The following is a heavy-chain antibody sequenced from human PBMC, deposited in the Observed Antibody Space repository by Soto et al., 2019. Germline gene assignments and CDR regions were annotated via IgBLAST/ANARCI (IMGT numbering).Heavy chain of an antibody. Sequence: EVQLLESGGGLVQPGGSLRLSCAASGFTFSSYAMSWVRQAPGKGLEWVSAISASGGSTYYADSVKGRFTISRDNSKNTLYLQMNSLRAEDTAVYYCAKNVWGITIFGGMDVWGQGTTVTVSS. CDR1: GFTFSSYA. CDR3: AKNVWGITIFGGMDV. D-gene: IGHD3-9*01. V-gene: IGHV3-23*01. J-gene: IGHJ6*02. CDR2: ISASGGST.